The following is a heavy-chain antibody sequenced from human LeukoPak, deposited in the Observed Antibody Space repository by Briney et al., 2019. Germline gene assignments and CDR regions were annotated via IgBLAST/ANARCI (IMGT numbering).Heavy chain of an antibody. D-gene: IGHD3-16*02. CDR2: IYYSGSA. Sequence: PSETLSLTCTVSGGSISSSSYYWGWIRQPPGKGLEWIGSIYYSGSAYCNPSLKSRVTISVDASKNQFSLKLSSVTAADTGVYYCARTYDYIWGSFRSHSFDSWGQGTLVTVSS. V-gene: IGHV4-39*01. CDR1: GGSISSSSYY. CDR3: ARTYDYIWGSFRSHSFDS. J-gene: IGHJ4*02.